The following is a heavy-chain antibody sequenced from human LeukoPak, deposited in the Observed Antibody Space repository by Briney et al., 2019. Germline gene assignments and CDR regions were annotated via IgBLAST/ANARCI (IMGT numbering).Heavy chain of an antibody. CDR2: IYYSGST. CDR1: GGSISSYY. Sequence: SETLSLTCTVSGGSISSYYWSWIRQPPGKGLEWIGYIYYSGSTNYNPSLKSRVTISVDTSKNQFSLKLSSVTAADTAVYYCARLGVAGVKDYWGQGTLVTVSS. V-gene: IGHV4-59*08. CDR3: ARLGVAGVKDY. J-gene: IGHJ4*02. D-gene: IGHD6-19*01.